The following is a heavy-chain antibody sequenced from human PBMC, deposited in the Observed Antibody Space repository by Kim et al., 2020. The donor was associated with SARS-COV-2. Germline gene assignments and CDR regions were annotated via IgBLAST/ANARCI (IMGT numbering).Heavy chain of an antibody. CDR3: ARPSDVDTAMVTSWSYYYYYGMDV. J-gene: IGHJ6*02. D-gene: IGHD5-18*01. CDR1: GGTFSSYA. CDR2: IIPIFGTA. Sequence: SVKVSCKASGGTFSSYAISWVRQAPGQGLEWMGGIIPIFGTANYAQKFQGRVTITADESTSTAYMELSSLRSEDTAVYYCARPSDVDTAMVTSWSYYYYYGMDVWGQGTTVTVSS. V-gene: IGHV1-69*13.